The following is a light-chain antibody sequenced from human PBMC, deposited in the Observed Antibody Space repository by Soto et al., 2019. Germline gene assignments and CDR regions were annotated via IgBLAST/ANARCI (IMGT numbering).Light chain of an antibody. Sequence: EIVLTQSPGTLSLSPGQRATLSCRASQSVSSNYLAWFQQKPGQAPRLLIYGASSRATGIPDRLSGSGSGTDFTLTISRLEPEDFAVYYCQQYGSSPWTFGQGTKV. CDR3: QQYGSSPWT. V-gene: IGKV3-20*01. CDR2: GAS. J-gene: IGKJ1*01. CDR1: QSVSSNY.